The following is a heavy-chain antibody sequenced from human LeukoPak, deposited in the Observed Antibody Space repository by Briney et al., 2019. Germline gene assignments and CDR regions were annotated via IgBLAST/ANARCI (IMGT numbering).Heavy chain of an antibody. CDR3: ARGLHFYYDSSGLDY. D-gene: IGHD3-22*01. Sequence: SETLSLTCAVDGGSFSGYYWSWIRQPPGKGLEGIGEINRSGSTNYNPSLKSRGSISVYTSRNQFSLNLSIVAAADTAVYYCARGLHFYYDSSGLDYWGQGTQVTVSS. CDR2: INRSGST. J-gene: IGHJ4*02. CDR1: GGSFSGYY. V-gene: IGHV4-34*01.